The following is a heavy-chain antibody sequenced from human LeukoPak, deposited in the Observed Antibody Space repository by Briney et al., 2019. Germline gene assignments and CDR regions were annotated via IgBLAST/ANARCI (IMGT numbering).Heavy chain of an antibody. V-gene: IGHV3-74*01. CDR3: ARGFDGYPFGWWFDP. CDR2: VSADGSTT. Sequence: PGGSLRLSCVVSGFTFSTYWMHWVRQASGKGLVWVSRVSADGSTTIYADSVKGRFTISRDNGINTVYLQMNSLRAEDTAVYYCARGFDGYPFGWWFDPWGQGTLVTVSS. J-gene: IGHJ5*02. D-gene: IGHD5-24*01. CDR1: GFTFSTYW.